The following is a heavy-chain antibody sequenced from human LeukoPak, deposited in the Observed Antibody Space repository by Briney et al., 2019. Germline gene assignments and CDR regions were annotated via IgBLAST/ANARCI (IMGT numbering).Heavy chain of an antibody. J-gene: IGHJ4*02. CDR2: IKQDGSLK. CDR1: GFSLSTYW. Sequence: GGSLRLSCAASGFSLSTYWMSWVRQAPGKGLEWVANIKQDGSLKYYVDSLKGRFTISRDNAKTSVYLQMSSLRAEDTAVYFCARIGYSSSSFDYWGQGTLVTVSS. V-gene: IGHV3-7*01. D-gene: IGHD6-6*01. CDR3: ARIGYSSSSFDY.